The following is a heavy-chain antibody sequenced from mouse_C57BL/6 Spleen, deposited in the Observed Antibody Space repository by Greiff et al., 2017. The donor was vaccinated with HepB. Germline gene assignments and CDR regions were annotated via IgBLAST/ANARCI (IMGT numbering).Heavy chain of an antibody. V-gene: IGHV2-5*01. CDR1: GFSLTSYG. J-gene: IGHJ3*01. D-gene: IGHD3-2*02. CDR2: IWRGGST. CDR3: AKNRKSPDSSGWGFAY. Sequence: QVQLQQSGPGLVQPSQRLSITCTVSGFSLTSYGVHWVRQSPGKGLEWLGVIWRGGSTDYNAAFMSRLSITKDNSKSQVFFKMNSLQADDTAIYYCAKNRKSPDSSGWGFAYWGQGTLVTVSA.